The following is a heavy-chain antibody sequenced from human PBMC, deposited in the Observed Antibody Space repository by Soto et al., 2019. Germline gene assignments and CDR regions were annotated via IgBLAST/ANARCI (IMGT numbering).Heavy chain of an antibody. J-gene: IGHJ6*02. CDR1: GFTFSSYA. CDR3: AKDRDGAAAGPTKFYGMDV. CDR2: ISGSGDST. V-gene: IGHV3-23*01. Sequence: EVQLLESGGGLVQPGGSLRLYCAASGFTFSSYAMSWVRQAPGKGLEWVSVISGSGDSTYYADSVRGRFTISRDNSKNTLYLQMNILRAEDTAVYYCAKDRDGAAAGPTKFYGMDVWGQGTTVTVSS. D-gene: IGHD6-13*01.